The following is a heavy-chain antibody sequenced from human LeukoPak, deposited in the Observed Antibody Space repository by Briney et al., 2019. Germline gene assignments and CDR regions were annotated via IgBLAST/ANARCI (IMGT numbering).Heavy chain of an antibody. CDR2: MNPNSGNT. D-gene: IGHD3-22*01. V-gene: IGHV1-18*01. CDR3: ARDFDDSSQGYYFDY. CDR1: GYTFTSYD. J-gene: IGHJ4*02. Sequence: PGASVKVSCKASGYTFTSYDINWVRQATGQGLEWMGWMNPNSGNTNYAQKLQGRVTMTTDTSTSTAYMELRSLRSDDTAVYYCARDFDDSSQGYYFDYWGQGTLVTVSS.